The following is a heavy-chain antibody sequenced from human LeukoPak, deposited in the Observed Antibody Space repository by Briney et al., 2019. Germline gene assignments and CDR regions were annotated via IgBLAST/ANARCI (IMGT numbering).Heavy chain of an antibody. CDR3: AKRDRDYGDHYFDVY. CDR1: GFTFSSYS. Sequence: PGGSLRLSCAASGFTFSSYSMNWVRQAPGKGLEWVSYISSSSSTIYYADSVKGRFTISRDNSKNTLYLQMNSLRAEDTAVYYCAKRDRDYGDHYFDVYWGQGTLVTVSS. V-gene: IGHV3-48*01. D-gene: IGHD4-17*01. J-gene: IGHJ4*02. CDR2: ISSSSSTI.